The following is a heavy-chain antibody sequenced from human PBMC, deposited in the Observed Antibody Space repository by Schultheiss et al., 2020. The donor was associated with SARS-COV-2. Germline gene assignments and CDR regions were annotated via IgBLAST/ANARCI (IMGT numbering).Heavy chain of an antibody. J-gene: IGHJ2*01. D-gene: IGHD5-18*01. V-gene: IGHV3-53*01. CDR2: IYSGGST. CDR3: ARRARGYSYGSYYWYFDL. Sequence: GGSLRLSCAASGFTVSSNYMSWVRQAPGKGLEWVSVIYSGGSTYYADPVKARFTISRDNSKNTLYLQMNSLRAEDTAVYYCARRARGYSYGSYYWYFDLWGRGTLVTVSS. CDR1: GFTVSSNY.